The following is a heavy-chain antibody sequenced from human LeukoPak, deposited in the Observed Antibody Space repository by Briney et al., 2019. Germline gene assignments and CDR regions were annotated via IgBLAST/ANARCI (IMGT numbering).Heavy chain of an antibody. CDR1: GYTFTSYY. V-gene: IGHV1-46*01. Sequence: GASVKVSCKASGYTFTSYYMHWVRQAPGQGLEWMGIINPSGGSASYAQKFQGRVTMTRDMSTSTVYMELSSLRSEDTAVYYCARDGGADNWNYDGHWFDPWGQGTLVTVSS. J-gene: IGHJ5*02. CDR2: INPSGGSA. CDR3: ARDGGADNWNYDGHWFDP. D-gene: IGHD1-7*01.